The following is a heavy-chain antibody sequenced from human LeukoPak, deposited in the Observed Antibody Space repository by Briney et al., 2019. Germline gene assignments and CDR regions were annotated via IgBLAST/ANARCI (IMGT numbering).Heavy chain of an antibody. J-gene: IGHJ4*01. CDR3: AGGGRDFDY. D-gene: IGHD3-16*01. V-gene: IGHV4-59*01. Sequence: SETLSLTCTVSNDSINASYWTWIRQPPGKRLEWIGYISNSGTTKYNPSLKSRVTISLDTSNNQISLRLRSVTAADTAVYFCAGGGRDFDYWGQGTLVTVSS. CDR2: ISNSGTT. CDR1: NDSINASY.